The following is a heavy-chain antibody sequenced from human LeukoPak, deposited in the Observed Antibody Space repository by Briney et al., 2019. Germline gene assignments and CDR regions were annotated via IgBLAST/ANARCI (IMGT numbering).Heavy chain of an antibody. CDR3: ARATYSSNGWYESY. J-gene: IGHJ4*02. CDR2: INHSGST. V-gene: IGHV4-34*01. D-gene: IGHD6-19*01. CDR1: GGSFSGYY. Sequence: SSETLSLTCAVYGGSFSGYYWSWIRQPPGKGLEWIGEINHSGSTNYNPSLKSRVTISVDTSKNQFSLKLSSVTAADTAVYYCARATYSSNGWYESYWGQGTLVTVSS.